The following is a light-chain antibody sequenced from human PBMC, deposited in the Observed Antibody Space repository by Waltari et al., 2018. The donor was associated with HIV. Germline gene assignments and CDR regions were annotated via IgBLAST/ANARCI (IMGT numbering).Light chain of an antibody. V-gene: IGKV3-11*01. Sequence: DIMLTQSPATLSLSPGEGATLSCRASQSVGSYLAWYQHKPGQAPRLLIYDASNRATGIPARFSGGGSGTDFTLTISSLEPDDFALYYCQQRRSWPITFGRGTRIEIK. CDR2: DAS. CDR3: QQRRSWPIT. CDR1: QSVGSY. J-gene: IGKJ5*01.